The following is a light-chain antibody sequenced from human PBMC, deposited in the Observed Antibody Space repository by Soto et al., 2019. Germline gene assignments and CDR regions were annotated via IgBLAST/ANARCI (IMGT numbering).Light chain of an antibody. J-gene: IGKJ1*01. Sequence: DIQMTQSPSSLSASVGDRVAITCRASQIISIYVNWYQQKPGKAPKLLIHTASKLQSGVPSRFSGSVSGTDFTLVISSLQPDDFATEYCQQTYSTPWTFGQGSKVDIK. V-gene: IGKV1-39*01. CDR3: QQTYSTPWT. CDR2: TAS. CDR1: QIISIY.